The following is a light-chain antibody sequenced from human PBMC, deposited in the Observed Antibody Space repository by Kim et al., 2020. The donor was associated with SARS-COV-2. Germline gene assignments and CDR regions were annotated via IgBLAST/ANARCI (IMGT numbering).Light chain of an antibody. Sequence: DIQMTQFPSSLSASVGDRVTITCRASQDISNYLAWFQLKPGKAPKLLIYAASALQPGVPSRFSGSGSGTDFTLTVTSLQPEDVATYYCQECDSAPWTFGQGTKVEIK. CDR2: AAS. J-gene: IGKJ1*01. CDR1: QDISNY. CDR3: QECDSAPWT. V-gene: IGKV1-27*01.